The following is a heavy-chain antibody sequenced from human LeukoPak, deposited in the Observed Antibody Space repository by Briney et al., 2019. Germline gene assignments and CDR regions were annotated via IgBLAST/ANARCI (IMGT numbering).Heavy chain of an antibody. Sequence: ASVKVFCKASGYTFTGYYMHWVRQAPGQGLEWMGWINPNSGGTNYAQKFQGRVTMTRDTSISTAYMEPSRLRSDDTAVYYCARFTYYDILTGYEPGYWGQGTLVTVSS. J-gene: IGHJ4*02. CDR1: GYTFTGYY. CDR2: INPNSGGT. CDR3: ARFTYYDILTGYEPGY. V-gene: IGHV1-2*02. D-gene: IGHD3-9*01.